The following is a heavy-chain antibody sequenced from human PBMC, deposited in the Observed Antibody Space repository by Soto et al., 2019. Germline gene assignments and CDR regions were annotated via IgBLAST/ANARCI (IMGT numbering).Heavy chain of an antibody. V-gene: IGHV3-21*01. CDR3: ARDPYYDFWSGYYRAGGDYYYYYGMDV. Sequence: LRLSCAASGFTFSSYSMNWVRQAPGKGLEWVSSISSSSSYIYYADSVKGRFTISRDNAKNSLYLQMNSLRAEDTAVYYCARDPYYDFWSGYYRAGGDYYYYYGMDVWGQGTTVTVSS. J-gene: IGHJ6*02. CDR2: ISSSSSYI. D-gene: IGHD3-3*01. CDR1: GFTFSSYS.